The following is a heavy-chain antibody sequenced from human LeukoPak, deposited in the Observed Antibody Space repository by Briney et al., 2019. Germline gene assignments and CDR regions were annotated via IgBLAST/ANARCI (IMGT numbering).Heavy chain of an antibody. CDR1: GFTFSSYW. V-gene: IGHV3-74*01. CDR2: INSDGTIT. D-gene: IGHD3-22*01. CDR3: ARDYRIVVAVGEAFDI. J-gene: IGHJ3*02. Sequence: PGGSLRLSCAASGFTFSSYWMHWVRQAPGKGLVRVSRINSDGTITSYADSVKGRFTISRDNAKNSLYLQMNSLRAEDTAVYYCARDYRIVVAVGEAFDIWGQGTMVTVSS.